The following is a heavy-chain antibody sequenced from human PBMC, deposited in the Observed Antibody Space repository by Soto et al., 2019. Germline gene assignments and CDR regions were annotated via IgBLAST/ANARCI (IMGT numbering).Heavy chain of an antibody. J-gene: IGHJ4*02. CDR1: GFTSS. CDR2: SDFSGRLT. V-gene: IGHV3-23*01. CDR3: ANILVGQWLVPGGY. Sequence: GGSLRLSCAASGFTSSMTWVRQAPGKGLEWVSASDFSGRLTYYADSVKGRFTIFGDTSVNTLFLQMNSLRTEDTAVYYRANILVGQWLVPGGYWGPGTLVPVSP. D-gene: IGHD6-19*01.